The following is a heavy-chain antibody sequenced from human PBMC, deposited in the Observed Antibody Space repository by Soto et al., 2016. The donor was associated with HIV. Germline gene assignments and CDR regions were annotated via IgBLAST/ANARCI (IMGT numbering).Heavy chain of an antibody. CDR2: ISGSGGST. V-gene: IGHV3-23*01. Sequence: EVRLLESGGGLVQPGGSLRLSCAASGFTFSSYAMSWVRQAPGKGLEWVSAISGSGGSTYYADSVKGRFTISRDNSKNTLYLQMNSLRAEDTAVYYCAKGEGKSYYYDSSGAQGRVYWGQGTLVTVSS. D-gene: IGHD3-22*01. CDR1: GFTFSSYA. CDR3: AKGEGKSYYYDSSGAQGRVY. J-gene: IGHJ4*02.